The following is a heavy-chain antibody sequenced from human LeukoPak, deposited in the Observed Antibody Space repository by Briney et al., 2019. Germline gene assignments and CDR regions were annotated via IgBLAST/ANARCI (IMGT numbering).Heavy chain of an antibody. V-gene: IGHV3-15*01. J-gene: IGHJ4*02. Sequence: GGSLRLSCAAPGFTFSNAWMSWVRQAPGKGLEWVGRIKSKTDGGTADYAAPVKGRFTISRDDSKNTLYLQMNSLKTEDTAVYYCTTILGPLYSYGSYYFDYWGQGTLVTVSS. CDR2: IKSKTDGGTA. D-gene: IGHD5-18*01. CDR3: TTILGPLYSYGSYYFDY. CDR1: GFTFSNAW.